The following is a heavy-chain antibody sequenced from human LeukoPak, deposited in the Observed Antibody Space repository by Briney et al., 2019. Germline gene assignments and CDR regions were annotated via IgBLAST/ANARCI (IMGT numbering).Heavy chain of an antibody. V-gene: IGHV1-69*13. J-gene: IGHJ4*02. Sequence: GASVKVSCKASGGTFSRYAISWVRQAPGQGLEWMGGIIPISGTTNYAQKFQGRVTITADESTSTAYMELSSLRSEDTAMYYCATYCSSANCYIWGYHFDSWGQGTLVTVSS. CDR3: ATYCSSANCYIWGYHFDS. CDR2: IIPISGTT. CDR1: GGTFSRYA. D-gene: IGHD2-2*01.